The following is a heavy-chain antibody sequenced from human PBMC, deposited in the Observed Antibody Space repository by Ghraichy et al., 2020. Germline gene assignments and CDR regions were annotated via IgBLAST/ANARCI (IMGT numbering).Heavy chain of an antibody. CDR3: ARDRYYDSIGRYYYYYYGMDV. CDR1: GVSVSYNY. V-gene: IGHV3-66*01. D-gene: IGHD3-22*01. Sequence: GESLNISCAASGVSVSYNYMSWVRQAPGKGLEWVSLIYADNSSYYADSMKGRVTISRDNSKNIVYLQMNSLRAEDTAVYYCARDRYYDSIGRYYYYYYGMDVWGQGTTVTVSS. J-gene: IGHJ6*02. CDR2: IYADNSS.